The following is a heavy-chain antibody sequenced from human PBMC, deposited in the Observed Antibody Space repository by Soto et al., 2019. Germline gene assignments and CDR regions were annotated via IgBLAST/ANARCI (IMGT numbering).Heavy chain of an antibody. CDR2: MNPNSGNT. CDR1: GYTFTSYD. J-gene: IGHJ6*03. Sequence: ASVKVSCKASGYTFTSYDINWVRQATGQGLEWMGWMNPNSGNTGYAQKFQGRVTMTRNTSISTAYMELSSLRSEDTAVYYCARGDLGYCSGGSCYSNYYYMDVWGKGTTVTVSS. CDR3: ARGDLGYCSGGSCYSNYYYMDV. D-gene: IGHD2-15*01. V-gene: IGHV1-8*01.